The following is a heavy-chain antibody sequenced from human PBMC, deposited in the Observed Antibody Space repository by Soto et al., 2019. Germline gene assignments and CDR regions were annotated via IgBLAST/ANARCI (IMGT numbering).Heavy chain of an antibody. CDR1: GFTFSSYG. CDR3: AKEKHWVMIVVGYFAS. J-gene: IGHJ4*02. V-gene: IGHV3-30*18. D-gene: IGHD3-22*01. Sequence: GGSLRLSCAASGFTFSSYGMHWVRQAPGKGLEWVAVISYDGSNKYYADSVKGRFTISRDNSKNTLYLQMNSLRAEDTAVYYWAKEKHWVMIVVGYFASGGRGPLVTVPS. CDR2: ISYDGSNK.